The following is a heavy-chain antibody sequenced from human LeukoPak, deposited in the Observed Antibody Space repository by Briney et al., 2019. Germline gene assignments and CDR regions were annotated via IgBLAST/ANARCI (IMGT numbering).Heavy chain of an antibody. CDR1: GFTFSSYA. CDR2: ISGSGTST. D-gene: IGHD3-9*01. V-gene: IGHV3-23*01. J-gene: IGHJ4*02. CDR3: AKERQHILTGYLVY. Sequence: GGSLRLSCAASGFTFSSYAMSWVRQAPGKGLEWVSAISGSGTSTYYADSVKGRFTISRDNSKNTLYLQMNSLRAEDTAVYYCAKERQHILTGYLVYWGQGTLVTVPS.